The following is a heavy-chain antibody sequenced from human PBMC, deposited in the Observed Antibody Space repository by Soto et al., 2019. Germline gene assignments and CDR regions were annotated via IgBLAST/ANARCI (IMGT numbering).Heavy chain of an antibody. V-gene: IGHV5-51*01. CDR2: IYPNDAYT. Sequence: GESLTSCCKASGYSFRSYGIVWVLQRPGSGLECMGFIYPNDAYTRYSPSVRGQVTISADASLSTVYFTWSSLKTSDTGVYYCAGPAPKMSRIYFWGQGTLVTVSS. CDR1: GYSFRSYG. D-gene: IGHD3-9*01. CDR3: AGPAPKMSRIYF. J-gene: IGHJ4*02.